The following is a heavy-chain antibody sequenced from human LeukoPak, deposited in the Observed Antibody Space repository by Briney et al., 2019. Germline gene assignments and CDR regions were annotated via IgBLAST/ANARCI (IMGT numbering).Heavy chain of an antibody. CDR1: GGSIRSSYYY. D-gene: IGHD6-19*01. J-gene: IGHJ4*02. CDR2: IYDSGST. V-gene: IGHV4-39*02. CDR3: ARDHRWLVLGYYFDY. Sequence: SETLSLTCTVSGGSIRSSYYYWGWIRQPPGKGLEWIGSIYDSGSTYYNPSLKSRVTISVDTSKNQFSLKLNSVTAADTAVYYCARDHRWLVLGYYFDYWGQGTLVTVSS.